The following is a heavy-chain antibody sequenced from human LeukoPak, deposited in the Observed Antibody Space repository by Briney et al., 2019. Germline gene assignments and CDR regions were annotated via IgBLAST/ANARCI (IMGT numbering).Heavy chain of an antibody. J-gene: IGHJ4*02. CDR2: IYHSGNT. D-gene: IGHD3-9*01. CDR1: GFSISSGYY. Sequence: PSETLSLTCSVSGFSISSGYYWGWIRQPPGKGLEWIGNIYHSGNTYYNPSLKSRLTISVDTSKNQFSLKVNSVTAADTAVYYCAGDYPPYPDIFDHWGQGTLVTVSS. CDR3: AGDYPPYPDIFDH. V-gene: IGHV4-38-2*02.